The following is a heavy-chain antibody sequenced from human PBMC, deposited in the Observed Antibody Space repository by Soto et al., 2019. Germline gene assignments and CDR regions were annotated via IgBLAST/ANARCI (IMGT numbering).Heavy chain of an antibody. V-gene: IGHV3-23*01. CDR3: EKDAGYYGSGVPPTLFDYGMDV. J-gene: IGHJ6*02. CDR1: GFTFSSYG. CDR2: ISGSGGST. D-gene: IGHD3-10*01. Sequence: GGSLRLSCAASGFTFSSYGMHWVRQAPGKGLEWVSAISGSGGSTYYADSVKGRFTISRDNSKNTLYLQMNSLRAEDTAVYYCEKDAGYYGSGVPPTLFDYGMDVWGQGTTLTLSS.